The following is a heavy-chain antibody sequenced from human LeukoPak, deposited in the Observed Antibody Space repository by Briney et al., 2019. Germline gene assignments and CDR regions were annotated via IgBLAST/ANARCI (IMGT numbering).Heavy chain of an antibody. Sequence: PGGSLRLSCAASGFTFSTYAMSWVRQAPGKGLEWVSTISDNGAGTYYADSVKGRFTVSRDNSKNTLYLQMNSLRAEDTAVYYCAREPSVATTFFDYWGQGTLVTVSS. J-gene: IGHJ4*02. D-gene: IGHD5-12*01. CDR2: ISDNGAGT. V-gene: IGHV3-23*01. CDR3: AREPSVATTFFDY. CDR1: GFTFSTYA.